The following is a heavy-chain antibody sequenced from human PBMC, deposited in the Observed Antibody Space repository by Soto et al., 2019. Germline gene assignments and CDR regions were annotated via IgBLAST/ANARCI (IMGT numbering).Heavy chain of an antibody. CDR1: GGSISSYY. V-gene: IGHV4-59*01. J-gene: IGHJ3*02. CDR3: ARESDDYGDYGDAFDI. CDR2: IYYSGST. Sequence: SETLSLTCTVSGGSISSYYWSWIRQPPGKGLEWIGYIYYSGSTNYNPSLKSRVTISVDTSKNQFSLKLSSVTAADTAVYYCARESDDYGDYGDAFDIWGQGTMVTVSS. D-gene: IGHD4-17*01.